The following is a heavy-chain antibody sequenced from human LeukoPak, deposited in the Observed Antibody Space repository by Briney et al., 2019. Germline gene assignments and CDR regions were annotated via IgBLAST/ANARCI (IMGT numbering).Heavy chain of an antibody. CDR3: ARVGGSYYEVYYFDY. CDR1: GGSLSTHH. J-gene: IGHJ4*02. Sequence: SKTLSLTCVVSGGSLSTHHWSWIRQPPGKGLEWIGYIYYSGSTNYNPSLKSRVTISVDTSKNQFSLKLSSVTAADTAVYYCARVGGSYYEVYYFDYWGQGTLVTVSS. V-gene: IGHV4-59*11. D-gene: IGHD1-26*01. CDR2: IYYSGST.